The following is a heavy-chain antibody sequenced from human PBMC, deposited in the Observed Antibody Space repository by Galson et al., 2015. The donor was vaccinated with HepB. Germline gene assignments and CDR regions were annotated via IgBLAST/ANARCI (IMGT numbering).Heavy chain of an antibody. D-gene: IGHD3-10*01. CDR3: AKDYYGSGSYYRLFHY. CDR2: ISYDGSNK. V-gene: IGHV3-30*18. J-gene: IGHJ4*02. CDR1: TFIFSTYS. Sequence: SLRLSCAASTFIFSTYSMNWVRQAPGKGLEWVAVISYDGSNKYYADSVKGRFTISRDNSKNTLYLQMNSLRTEDTAVYYCAKDYYGSGSYYRLFHYWGQGTLVTVSS.